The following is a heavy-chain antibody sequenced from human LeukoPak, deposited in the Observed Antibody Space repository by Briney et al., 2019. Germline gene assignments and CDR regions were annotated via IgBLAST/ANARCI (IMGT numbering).Heavy chain of an antibody. Sequence: SETLSLTCAVYGGSFSAYYWSWIRQPPGKGLEWIGEINHSGSTNYNPSLKSRATISIDTSKNQFPLEMSSVTAADTAVYYCARGRGARSSRWYNWFDPWGQGTLVTVSS. V-gene: IGHV4-34*01. CDR1: GGSFSAYY. CDR3: ARGRGARSSRWYNWFDP. CDR2: INHSGST. J-gene: IGHJ5*02. D-gene: IGHD6-13*01.